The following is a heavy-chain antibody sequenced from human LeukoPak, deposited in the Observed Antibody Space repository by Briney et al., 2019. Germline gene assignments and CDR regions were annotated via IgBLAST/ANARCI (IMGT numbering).Heavy chain of an antibody. Sequence: GGSLRLSCAASGFTFSDYYMSWIRQAPGKGLEWVANIKQDGSEKYYVDSVKGRFTISRDNAKNSLYLQMNSLRAEDTAVYYCARAPARGSYYPRAFDIWGQGTMVTVSS. CDR2: IKQDGSEK. CDR3: ARAPARGSYYPRAFDI. D-gene: IGHD1-26*01. CDR1: GFTFSDYY. J-gene: IGHJ3*02. V-gene: IGHV3-7*01.